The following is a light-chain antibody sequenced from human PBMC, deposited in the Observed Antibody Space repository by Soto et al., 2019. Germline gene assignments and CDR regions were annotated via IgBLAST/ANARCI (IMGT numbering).Light chain of an antibody. Sequence: QSVLTQPPSVSGAPGQRVTISCTGSSSNIGAGYDVHWYQQLPGTAPKLLIYGNSNRPSGVPDRFSGSKSGTSASLAITGLQAEDVADYYSQSYDSSLSGWVFGGGTKPPS. J-gene: IGLJ3*02. CDR3: QSYDSSLSGWV. V-gene: IGLV1-40*01. CDR2: GNS. CDR1: SSNIGAGYD.